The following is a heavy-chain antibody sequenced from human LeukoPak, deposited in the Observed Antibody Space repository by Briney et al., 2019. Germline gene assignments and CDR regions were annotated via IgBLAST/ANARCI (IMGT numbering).Heavy chain of an antibody. J-gene: IGHJ5*02. Sequence: ASVKVSCKTSGYTFTSYGINWVRQAPGQGLEWMGWISAYNGDTNYAQKLQGRVTMTTDTSTSTAYMELRSLRSDDTAVYYCARAPRIVGATNWFDPWGQGTLVTVSS. V-gene: IGHV1-18*01. D-gene: IGHD1-26*01. CDR3: ARAPRIVGATNWFDP. CDR1: GYTFTSYG. CDR2: ISAYNGDT.